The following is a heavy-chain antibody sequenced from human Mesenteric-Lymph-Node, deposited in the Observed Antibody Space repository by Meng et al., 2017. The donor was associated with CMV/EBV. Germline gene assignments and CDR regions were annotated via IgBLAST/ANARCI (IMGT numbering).Heavy chain of an antibody. CDR3: ARDKWYCSSTSCLNWFDP. J-gene: IGHJ5*02. CDR1: GGSISSYY. V-gene: IGHV4-59*12. Sequence: SETLSLTCTVSGGSISSYYWSWIRQPPEKGLEWIAYINYSGSTNYNPSLKSRVTISVDTSKNQFSLKLSSVTAADTAVYYCARDKWYCSSTSCLNWFDPWGQGTLVTVSS. CDR2: INYSGST. D-gene: IGHD2-2*01.